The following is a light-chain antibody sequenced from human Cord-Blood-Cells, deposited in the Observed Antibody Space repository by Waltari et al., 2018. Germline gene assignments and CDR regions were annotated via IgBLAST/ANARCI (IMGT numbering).Light chain of an antibody. CDR2: GAS. Sequence: EMVLTQSPGTLSLSPGERATLSCRASQSVSSSYLAWYQEKPGQAPGLLIYGASSVATCIRERFSCTGSGTEFTGTVSRLGPEGFAVYYCQQYGSSPSITFGQGTRLEIK. CDR1: QSVSSSY. J-gene: IGKJ5*01. CDR3: QQYGSSPSIT. V-gene: IGKV3-20*01.